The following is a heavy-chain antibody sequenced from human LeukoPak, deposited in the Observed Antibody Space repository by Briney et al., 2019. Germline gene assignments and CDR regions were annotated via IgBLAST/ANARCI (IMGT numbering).Heavy chain of an antibody. V-gene: IGHV3-23*01. D-gene: IGHD5/OR15-5a*01. J-gene: IGHJ4*02. CDR3: AKARLSRGSSEFDY. CDR1: GFTFSAYA. Sequence: GGSLRLSCAAAGFTFSAYAMTWVRQAPGKGLGWVSSVSGSACTTYYADSVIGRSPISTDNSKNPLYLHMNSLSAEDTAVYYCAKARLSRGSSEFDYWGQGTLVTVSS. CDR2: VSGSACTT.